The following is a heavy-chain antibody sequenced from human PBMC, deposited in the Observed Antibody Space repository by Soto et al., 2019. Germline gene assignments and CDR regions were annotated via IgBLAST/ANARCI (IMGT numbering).Heavy chain of an antibody. J-gene: IGHJ6*03. V-gene: IGHV3-23*01. CDR1: GFTFSSYA. CDR2: ISGSGGST. D-gene: IGHD6-13*01. Sequence: GGSLRLSCAASGFTFSSYAMSWVRQAPGKGLEWVSAISGSGGSTYYADSVKGRFTISRDNSKNTLYLQMNSLRAEDTAVYYCAKGPSSWYADYYYYYMDVWGKGTTVTVSS. CDR3: AKGPSSWYADYYYYYMDV.